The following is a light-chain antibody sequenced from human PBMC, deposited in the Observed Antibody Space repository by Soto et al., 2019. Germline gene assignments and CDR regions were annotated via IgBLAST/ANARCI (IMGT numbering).Light chain of an antibody. CDR3: QQYDNWPPLT. CDR1: EGISNY. Sequence: DIQMTQSPSSLSASIGDRVTITCRASEGISNYLAWFQQKPGKVPKLLIYAASTLQSGVPSRFSGSGSGTDFTLTISSLQSEDFALYYCQQYDNWPPLTFGGGTKVEIK. V-gene: IGKV1-27*01. J-gene: IGKJ4*01. CDR2: AAS.